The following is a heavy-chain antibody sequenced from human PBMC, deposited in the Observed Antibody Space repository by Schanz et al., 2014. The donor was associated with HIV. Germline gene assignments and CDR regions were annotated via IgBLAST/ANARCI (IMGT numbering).Heavy chain of an antibody. CDR1: GFTFSSYG. J-gene: IGHJ4*02. Sequence: VQLAESGGGLVKPGGSLRLSCAASGFTFSSYGMHWVRQAPGKGLEWVSVISGSGGSTYYADSVKGRFTISRDNSKNTLYLQMNSLRAEDTAVYYCAKGLRQWLVLGVSDYWGQGTLVTVSS. D-gene: IGHD6-19*01. CDR2: ISGSGGST. V-gene: IGHV3-23*04. CDR3: AKGLRQWLVLGVSDY.